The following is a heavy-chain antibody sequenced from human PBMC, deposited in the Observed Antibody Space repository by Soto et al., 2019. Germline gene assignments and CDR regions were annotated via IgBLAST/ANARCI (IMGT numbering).Heavy chain of an antibody. V-gene: IGHV3-74*01. J-gene: IGHJ4*02. CDR2: INSDGSST. D-gene: IGHD6-19*01. CDR3: ARRLDSSGHFDY. CDR1: GFTFSNYW. Sequence: EVQLVASGGGLVQPGGSLRLSCAASGFTFSNYWIRWVRQAPGKGLVWVSRINSDGSSTSYADSVKGRFTISRDNTKNTLYLQMNSLRAEDTAVYYCARRLDSSGHFDYWGQGTLVTVSS.